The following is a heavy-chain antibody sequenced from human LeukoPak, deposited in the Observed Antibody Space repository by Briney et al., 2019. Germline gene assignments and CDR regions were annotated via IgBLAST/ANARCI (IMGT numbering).Heavy chain of an antibody. CDR2: IYYRGST. D-gene: IGHD3-10*01. V-gene: IGHV4-39*01. J-gene: IGHJ4*02. CDR1: GGSISSSSYY. Sequence: KASETLSLTCTVSGGSISSSSYYWDWIRQPPGKGMEWIGSIYYRGSTYDTASLKSRVNISVDPPNNQSSLKLDCGPAADTVVYYCARRNSGLDYWGQGTLVTVSS. CDR3: ARRNSGLDY.